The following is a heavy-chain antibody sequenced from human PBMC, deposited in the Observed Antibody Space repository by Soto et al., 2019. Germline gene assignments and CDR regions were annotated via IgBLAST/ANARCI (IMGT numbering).Heavy chain of an antibody. CDR2: IKSKTDGGKT. Sequence: EVQLVESGGGLVKPGGSIRLSCAASGFTFSNAWMNWVRQAPGKGLEWVGRIKSKTDGGKTDYAAPVKGRFTNSRDDSKNTLYLQMNSLKTDDTAVYYCTSVVVVPAAIWDNIDYWGQGTLVTVSS. CDR3: TSVVVVPAAIWDNIDY. V-gene: IGHV3-15*07. CDR1: GFTFSNAW. D-gene: IGHD2-2*01. J-gene: IGHJ4*02.